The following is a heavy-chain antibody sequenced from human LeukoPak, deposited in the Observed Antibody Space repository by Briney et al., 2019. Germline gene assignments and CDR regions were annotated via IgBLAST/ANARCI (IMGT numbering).Heavy chain of an antibody. CDR2: INPNSGGT. V-gene: IGHV1-2*02. J-gene: IGHJ5*02. Sequence: ASVKVSCKASGYTFTGYYMHWVRQAPGQGLEWMGWINPNSGGTNYAQKFQGRVTMTRDTSISTAYMELSRLRSDDTAVYYCARGDSSSSYGVNWFDPWGQGTLVTVSS. CDR3: ARGDSSSSYGVNWFDP. D-gene: IGHD6-6*01. CDR1: GYTFTGYY.